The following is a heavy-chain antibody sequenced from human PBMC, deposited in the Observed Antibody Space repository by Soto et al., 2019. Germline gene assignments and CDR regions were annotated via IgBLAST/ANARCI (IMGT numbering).Heavy chain of an antibody. D-gene: IGHD6-19*01. CDR3: ALLGGWSGGSSGMDV. J-gene: IGHJ6*02. Sequence: EVQLVESGGGLVQPGGSLRLSCAASGLIFSDYHIDWVRQAPGKGLEWVGRIRRKANSYTTEYAASVKGRFTISRDDSKNSLYLQMNSLKSEDTAVYYCALLGGWSGGSSGMDVWGQGTKVIVSS. CDR1: GLIFSDYH. V-gene: IGHV3-72*01. CDR2: IRRKANSYTT.